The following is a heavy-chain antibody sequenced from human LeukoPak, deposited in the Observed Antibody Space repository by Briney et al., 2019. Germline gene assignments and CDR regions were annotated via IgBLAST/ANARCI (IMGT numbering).Heavy chain of an antibody. CDR1: GFSFSVYE. CDR2: ISSSGTTT. CDR3: ARDSAALRYFDWLSLFDY. D-gene: IGHD3-9*01. J-gene: IGHJ4*02. V-gene: IGHV3-48*03. Sequence: GGSLRLSCAASGFSFSVYEIHWVRQAPGKGLEWISDISSSGTTTYYADSVKGRFTISRDNAKNSLYLQMNSLRAEDTAVYYCARDSAALRYFDWLSLFDYWGQGTLVTVSS.